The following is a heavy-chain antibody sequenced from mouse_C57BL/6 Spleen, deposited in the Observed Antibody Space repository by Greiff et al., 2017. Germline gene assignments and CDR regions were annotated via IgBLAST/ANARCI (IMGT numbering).Heavy chain of an antibody. CDR1: GFTFSDYG. D-gene: IGHD4-1*01. Sequence: EVQLVESGGGLVKPGGSLKLSCAASGFTFSDYGMHWVRQAPEKGLEWVAYISSGSSTIYSADTVKGRFPTSRDNAKNTLFLQMTSLRSEDTAMYYCARNCLHYYAMDYWGQGTSVTVSS. CDR2: ISSGSSTI. CDR3: ARNCLHYYAMDY. V-gene: IGHV5-17*01. J-gene: IGHJ4*01.